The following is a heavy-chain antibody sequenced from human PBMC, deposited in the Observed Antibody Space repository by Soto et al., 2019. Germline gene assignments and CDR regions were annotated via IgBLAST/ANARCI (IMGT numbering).Heavy chain of an antibody. D-gene: IGHD2-8*01. CDR3: ARPTNRGKYYYGMDV. Sequence: GESLKISCMGSGDSFTSYWIGWVRQMPGKGLEWMGIIYPGDSDTRYSPSFQGQVTISADKSISTAYLQWSGLKASDTAMYYCARPTNRGKYYYGMDVWGQGTTVTVSS. V-gene: IGHV5-51*01. J-gene: IGHJ6*02. CDR1: GDSFTSYW. CDR2: IYPGDSDT.